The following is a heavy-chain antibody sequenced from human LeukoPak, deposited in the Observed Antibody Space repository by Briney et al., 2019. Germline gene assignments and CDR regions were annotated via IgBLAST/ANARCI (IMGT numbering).Heavy chain of an antibody. J-gene: IGHJ6*02. V-gene: IGHV1-69*06. CDR1: GYTFTIYD. Sequence: GASVNVSCTASGYTFTIYDISWVRQAPGQGLEWMGGIIPIFGTANYAQKFQGRVTITADKSTSTAYMELSSLRSEDTAVYYCARDRARIHYGMDVWGQGTTVTVSS. CDR3: ARDRARIHYGMDV. CDR2: IIPIFGTA.